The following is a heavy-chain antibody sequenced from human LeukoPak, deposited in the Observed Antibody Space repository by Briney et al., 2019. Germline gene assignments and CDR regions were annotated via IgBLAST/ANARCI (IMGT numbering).Heavy chain of an antibody. CDR3: GRGGGGNYGDY. CDR1: GFTVSSSY. J-gene: IGHJ4*02. CDR2: IYSGGTT. V-gene: IGHV3-66*02. D-gene: IGHD1-26*01. Sequence: GGSLRLSCAASGFTVSSSYMSWVRQAPGKGLEWVSVIYSGGTTYYADSVKGRFTISRDNSKNTLYLQMNSLRVEDTAVYYCGRGGGGNYGDYWGQGTLVPVSS.